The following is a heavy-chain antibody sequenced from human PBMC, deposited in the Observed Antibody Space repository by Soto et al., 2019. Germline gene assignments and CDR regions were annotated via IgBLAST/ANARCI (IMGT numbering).Heavy chain of an antibody. CDR1: GFTFSSYA. Sequence: GGSLRLSCAASGFTFSSYAMSWVRQAPGKGLEWVSAISGSGGSTYYADSVKGRFTISRDNSKNTLYLQMNSLRAEDTAVYYCAKDSYDILTGYDVAFDIWGQGTMVTVSS. J-gene: IGHJ3*02. CDR2: ISGSGGST. D-gene: IGHD3-9*01. V-gene: IGHV3-23*01. CDR3: AKDSYDILTGYDVAFDI.